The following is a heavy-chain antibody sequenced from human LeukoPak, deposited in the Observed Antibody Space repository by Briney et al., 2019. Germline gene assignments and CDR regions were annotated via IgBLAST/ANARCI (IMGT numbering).Heavy chain of an antibody. Sequence: GASVKVSCKASGYTFTSYYMHWVRQAPGQGLEWMGIINPSGGSTSYAQKFQGRVTMTRDTSTSTVYMELSSLRSEDTAMYYCARETVPTITPHWFDPWGQGTLVTVSS. D-gene: IGHD4-11*01. CDR1: GYTFTSYY. CDR3: ARETVPTITPHWFDP. V-gene: IGHV1-46*01. J-gene: IGHJ5*02. CDR2: INPSGGST.